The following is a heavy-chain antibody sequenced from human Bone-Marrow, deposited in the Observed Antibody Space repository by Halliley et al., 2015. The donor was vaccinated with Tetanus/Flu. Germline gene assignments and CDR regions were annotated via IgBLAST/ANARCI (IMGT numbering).Heavy chain of an antibody. J-gene: IGHJ6*02. V-gene: IGHV4-59*01. CDR2: TLDSGST. D-gene: IGHD6-6*01. CDR3: ARLPRWVYSSSTQDV. Sequence: WVGYTLDSGSTTSEPSLEGRVTISVDTSKNLFSLKLDSVTAADTAVNFCARLPRWVYSSSTQDVWGQGTTVIVSS.